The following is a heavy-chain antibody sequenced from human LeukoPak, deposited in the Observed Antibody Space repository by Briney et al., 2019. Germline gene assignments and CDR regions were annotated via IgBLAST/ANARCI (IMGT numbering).Heavy chain of an antibody. D-gene: IGHD3-16*01. CDR1: GGSISSGGYY. Sequence: SETLSLTCTVSGGSISSGGYYWSWIRQHPGKGLEWIGYIYYSGSPYYNPSLKSRVTISVDTSKNQFSLKLSSVTAADTAVYYCARAGGFFSPFGYWGQGTLVTVSS. CDR2: IYYSGSP. CDR3: ARAGGFFSPFGY. V-gene: IGHV4-31*03. J-gene: IGHJ4*02.